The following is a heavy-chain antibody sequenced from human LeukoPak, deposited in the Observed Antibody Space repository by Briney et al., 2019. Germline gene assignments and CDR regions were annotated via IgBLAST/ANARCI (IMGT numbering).Heavy chain of an antibody. D-gene: IGHD6-13*01. Sequence: SVKVSCKASGGTFSSYAISWVRQAPGQGLEWVGGIIPIFGTANYAQKFQGRVTITADESTSTAYMELSSLRSEDTAVYYCARDGQDGVARAAAAGYFDYWGQGTLVTVSS. CDR1: GGTFSSYA. J-gene: IGHJ4*02. V-gene: IGHV1-69*01. CDR2: IIPIFGTA. CDR3: ARDGQDGVARAAAAGYFDY.